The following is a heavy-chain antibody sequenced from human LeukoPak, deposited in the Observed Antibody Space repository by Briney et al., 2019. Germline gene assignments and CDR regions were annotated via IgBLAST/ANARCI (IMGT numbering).Heavy chain of an antibody. CDR3: ARAYSNSSGPREPYYYYGMDV. D-gene: IGHD6-19*01. CDR2: IYYSGST. J-gene: IGHJ6*02. CDR1: GGSISSGGYY. Sequence: SETLSLTCTVSGGSISSGGYYWSWIRQHPGKGLEWIGYIYYSGSTYYNPSLKSQVTISVDTSKNQFSLKLSSVTAADTAVYYCARAYSNSSGPREPYYYYGMDVWGQGTTVTVSS. V-gene: IGHV4-31*01.